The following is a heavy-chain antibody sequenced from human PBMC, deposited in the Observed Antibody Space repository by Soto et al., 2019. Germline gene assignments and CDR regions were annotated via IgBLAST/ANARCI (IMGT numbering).Heavy chain of an antibody. Sequence: QVQLVQSGAEVKKPGASVKVSCKASGYTFSSYGISWVRQAPGQGLEWMGWISTYNGNTNYAQKLQGRVTITTDTSTSTAYMELRSLRSDDTAVYYCARDDCSGGSCYIGYWGQGTLVTVSS. CDR3: ARDDCSGGSCYIGY. CDR2: ISTYNGNT. CDR1: GYTFSSYG. V-gene: IGHV1-18*01. J-gene: IGHJ4*02. D-gene: IGHD2-15*01.